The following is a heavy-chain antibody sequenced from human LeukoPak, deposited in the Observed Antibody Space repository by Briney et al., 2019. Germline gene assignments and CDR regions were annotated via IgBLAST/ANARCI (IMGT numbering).Heavy chain of an antibody. Sequence: MSSETLSLTCTVSGGSISSSPYYWGWIRQPPGKGLEWIGSIYYSGTTHYNPSPESRVTISVDTSKNQFSLKLASVTAADTAIYYCAKGAGGFSYYNWFDPWGQGTLVTVSS. CDR3: AKGAGGFSYYNWFDP. D-gene: IGHD5-18*01. J-gene: IGHJ5*02. V-gene: IGHV4-39*07. CDR1: GGSISSSPYY. CDR2: IYYSGTT.